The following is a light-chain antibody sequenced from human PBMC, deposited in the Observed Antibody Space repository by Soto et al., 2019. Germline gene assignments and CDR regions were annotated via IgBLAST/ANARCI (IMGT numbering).Light chain of an antibody. CDR1: QSISSW. CDR3: QQYINYPLT. CDR2: DAS. V-gene: IGKV1-5*01. Sequence: DIQMTQSPSTLSASVGGRVTITCRAGQSISSWFAWYQQKPGKAPKLLIYDASSLESGVPSRFSGSGSGTEFTLTISSLQPDDFATYYCQQYINYPLTFGQGTRLEIK. J-gene: IGKJ5*01.